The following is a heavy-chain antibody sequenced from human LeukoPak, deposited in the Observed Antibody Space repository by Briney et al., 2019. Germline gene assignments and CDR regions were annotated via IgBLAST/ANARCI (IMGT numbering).Heavy chain of an antibody. V-gene: IGHV3-21*01. Sequence: KPGGSLRLSCAASGFTFSSYGMNWVRQAPGKGLEWVSSITSSGRNIYYADSVKGRFTISRDNAKNSLYLQMNSLRAEDTAVYYCARLAAAYHFDYWGQGTLVTVSS. CDR1: GFTFSSYG. D-gene: IGHD6-13*01. CDR3: ARLAAAYHFDY. CDR2: ITSSGRNI. J-gene: IGHJ4*02.